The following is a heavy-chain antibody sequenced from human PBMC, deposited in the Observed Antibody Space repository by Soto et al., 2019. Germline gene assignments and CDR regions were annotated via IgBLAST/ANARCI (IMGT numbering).Heavy chain of an antibody. CDR3: ARLRYSGYDSLAFDY. Sequence: SVKVSCKASGGTFSSYTISWVRQAPGQGLEWMGRIIPILGIANYAQKFQGRVTITADKSTSTAYMELSSLRSEDTAVYYCARLRYSGYDSLAFDYWGQGTLVTVSS. V-gene: IGHV1-69*02. CDR1: GGTFSSYT. CDR2: IIPILGIA. D-gene: IGHD5-12*01. J-gene: IGHJ4*02.